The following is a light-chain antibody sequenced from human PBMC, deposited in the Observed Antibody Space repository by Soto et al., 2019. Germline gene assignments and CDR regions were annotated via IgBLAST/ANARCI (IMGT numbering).Light chain of an antibody. J-gene: IGLJ1*01. Sequence: QSALTQPASVSGSPGQSITISCTGTSSDVGSYNLVSWYQQHPGKAPKRMIYEGSKRPSGVSNRFSGSKSGNTASLTISGLQAEDEADYYCCSYAGSSTYVFGPGTK. CDR2: EGS. CDR1: SSDVGSYNL. CDR3: CSYAGSSTYV. V-gene: IGLV2-23*01.